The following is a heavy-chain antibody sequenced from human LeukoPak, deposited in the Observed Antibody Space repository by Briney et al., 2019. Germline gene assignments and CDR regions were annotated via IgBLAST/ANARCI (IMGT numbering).Heavy chain of an antibody. CDR2: IYYSGST. CDR1: GGSISSSSYY. CDR3: ARQTGQFYYYYYMDV. D-gene: IGHD7-27*01. Sequence: SETLSLTCTVSGGSISSSSYYWGWIRQPPGKGLEWIGSIYYSGSTYYNPSLKSRVTISVDTSKNQFSMKLSSATAADTTVYYCARQTGQFYYYYYMDVWGKGTTVTISS. V-gene: IGHV4-39*01. J-gene: IGHJ6*03.